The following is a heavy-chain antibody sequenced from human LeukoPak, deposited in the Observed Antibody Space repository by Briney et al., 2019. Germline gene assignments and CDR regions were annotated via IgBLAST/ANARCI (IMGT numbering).Heavy chain of an antibody. J-gene: IGHJ3*02. V-gene: IGHV3-66*01. D-gene: IGHD5-24*01. Sequence: GGSLRLSCAASGFXVSSNYISWVRQAPGKGLEWVSVIYSGGSAYYADSVKGRFTISRDNSKNTLYLQMNSLTAEDTAVYYCARDRGGDDYRGHTASEIWGQGTMVTVSS. CDR1: GFXVSSNY. CDR2: IYSGGSA. CDR3: ARDRGGDDYRGHTASEI.